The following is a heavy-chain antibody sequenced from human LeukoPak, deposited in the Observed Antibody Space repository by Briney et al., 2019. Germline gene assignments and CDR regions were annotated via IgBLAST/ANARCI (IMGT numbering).Heavy chain of an antibody. V-gene: IGHV4-38-2*02. J-gene: IGHJ4*02. CDR3: ATQGYSGSYSSLDY. Sequence: PSETLSLTCTVSGYSISSGYYWGWIRQPPGKGLEWIGSIYHSGSTYYNPSLKSRVTISVDTSKNQFSLKLSSVTAADTAVYYCATQGYSGSYSSLDYWGQGTLVTVSS. D-gene: IGHD1-26*01. CDR1: GYSISSGYY. CDR2: IYHSGST.